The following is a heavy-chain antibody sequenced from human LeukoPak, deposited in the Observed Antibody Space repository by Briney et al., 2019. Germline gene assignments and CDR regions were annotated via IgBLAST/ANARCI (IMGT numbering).Heavy chain of an antibody. CDR2: MNPNSGNT. D-gene: IGHD6-13*01. V-gene: IGHV1-8*03. Sequence: ASVKVSCKASGYTFTSYGISWVRQATGQGLEWMGWMNPNSGNTGYAQKFQGRVTITRNTSISTAYMELSSLRSEDTAVYYCASLFRHPIAAAGTGWFDPWGQGTLVTVSS. J-gene: IGHJ5*02. CDR1: GYTFTSYG. CDR3: ASLFRHPIAAAGTGWFDP.